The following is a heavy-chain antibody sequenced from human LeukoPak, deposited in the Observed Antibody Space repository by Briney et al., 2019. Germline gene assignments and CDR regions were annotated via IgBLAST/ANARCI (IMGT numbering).Heavy chain of an antibody. D-gene: IGHD3-22*01. V-gene: IGHV3-21*01. CDR2: ISSSSSYI. Sequence: GGSLRLSRAASGFTFSSYSMNWVRQAPGKGLEWVSSISSSSSYIYYADSVKGRFTISRDNAKNSLYLQMNSLRAEDTAVYYCARARGDHYYDSSGYPDWGQGTMVTVSS. J-gene: IGHJ3*01. CDR1: GFTFSSYS. CDR3: ARARGDHYYDSSGYPD.